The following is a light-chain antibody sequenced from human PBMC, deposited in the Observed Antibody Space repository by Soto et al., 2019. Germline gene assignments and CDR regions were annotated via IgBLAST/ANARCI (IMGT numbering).Light chain of an antibody. V-gene: IGKV3-15*01. CDR2: GAS. J-gene: IGKJ5*01. Sequence: EIVMTQSPATLSVSPGERATLSCRASQSIRSNLAWYQQKPGQAPRLLISGASTRAFGIPVRFSGSGSGTELTLTISSLQSEDFAVYYCQQYENWPSITFGQGTRLEI. CDR3: QQYENWPSIT. CDR1: QSIRSN.